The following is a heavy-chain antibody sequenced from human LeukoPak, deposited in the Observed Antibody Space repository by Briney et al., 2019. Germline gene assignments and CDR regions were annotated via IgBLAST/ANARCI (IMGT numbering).Heavy chain of an antibody. D-gene: IGHD3-22*01. V-gene: IGHV3-7*01. CDR1: GFTFSSYW. Sequence: GGPLRLSCAASGFTFSSYWMSWVRQAPGKGLEWVANIKQDGSEKYYVDSVKGRFTISRDNAKNSLYLQMNSLRAEDTAVYYCARDYYDSRGYSRGYFDYWGQGTLVTVSS. CDR2: IKQDGSEK. J-gene: IGHJ4*02. CDR3: ARDYYDSRGYSRGYFDY.